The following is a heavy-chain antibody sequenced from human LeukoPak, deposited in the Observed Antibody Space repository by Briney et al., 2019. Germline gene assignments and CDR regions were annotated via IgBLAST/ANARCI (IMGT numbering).Heavy chain of an antibody. Sequence: SETLSLTCTVSGGSISSYYWSWIRQPPGKGLEWIGDIYYSGSTNYNPSLKSRVTISVGTSKNQFSPKLSSVTAADTAVYYCARTSFDSSVNYGMDVWGQGTTVTVSS. CDR2: IYYSGST. J-gene: IGHJ6*02. CDR3: ARTSFDSSVNYGMDV. V-gene: IGHV4-59*01. CDR1: GGSISSYY. D-gene: IGHD3-22*01.